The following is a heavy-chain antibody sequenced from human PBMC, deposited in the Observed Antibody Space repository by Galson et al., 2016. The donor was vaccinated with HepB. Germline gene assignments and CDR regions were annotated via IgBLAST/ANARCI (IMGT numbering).Heavy chain of an antibody. CDR3: ARLRDGIYFDY. CDR1: GDSIGRSSHH. J-gene: IGHJ4*02. V-gene: IGHV4-39*01. CDR2: VYYTGST. D-gene: IGHD1-1*01. Sequence: TLSLTCTVSGDSIGRSSHHRGWIRQPPGKGLEWIGSVYYTGSTYNNPSLKSRVTVSVDTSKNQFSLNLRSVTAADTAIYYCARLRDGIYFDYRGQGTLVTVSS.